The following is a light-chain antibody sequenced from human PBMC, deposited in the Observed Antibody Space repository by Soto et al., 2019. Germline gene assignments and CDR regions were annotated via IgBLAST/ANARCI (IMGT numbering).Light chain of an antibody. Sequence: QSALTQPPSASGSPGQSVTISCTGTSNDIGAYNYVSWYQLHPGKAPKVIIHEVTNRPSGVSNRFSGSKSGNTASLTISGLRAEDEADYFCASYSTITPFVFGTGTKLTVL. J-gene: IGLJ1*01. CDR1: SNDIGAYNY. CDR2: EVT. CDR3: ASYSTITPFV. V-gene: IGLV2-14*01.